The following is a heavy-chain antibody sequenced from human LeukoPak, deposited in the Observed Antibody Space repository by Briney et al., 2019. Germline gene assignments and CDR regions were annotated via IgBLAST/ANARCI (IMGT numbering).Heavy chain of an antibody. Sequence: AGGSLRLSCAASGFTFDDYAMHWVRQAPGKGLEWISSISWNSGSIGYADSVKGRFTISRDNAKNSLYVQMNSLRTEDTALYYCAKGYRKGRWLPLDYWGQGTLVTVSS. J-gene: IGHJ4*02. CDR1: GFTFDDYA. CDR3: AKGYRKGRWLPLDY. CDR2: ISWNSGSI. V-gene: IGHV3-9*01. D-gene: IGHD5-24*01.